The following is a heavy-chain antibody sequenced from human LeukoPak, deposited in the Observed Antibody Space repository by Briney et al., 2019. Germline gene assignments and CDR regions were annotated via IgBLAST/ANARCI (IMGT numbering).Heavy chain of an antibody. CDR3: ARAPAFRPVAAAGTREFDY. V-gene: IGHV4-31*03. CDR2: IYYSGST. J-gene: IGHJ4*02. Sequence: SETLSLTCTVSGGSISSGGYYGSWIRQHPGKGLEWIGYIYYSGSTYYNPALKIRVTISVDTSKNQFSLKLSSVTAADTAVYYCARAPAFRPVAAAGTREFDYWGQGTLVTVSS. CDR1: GGSISSGGYY. D-gene: IGHD6-13*01.